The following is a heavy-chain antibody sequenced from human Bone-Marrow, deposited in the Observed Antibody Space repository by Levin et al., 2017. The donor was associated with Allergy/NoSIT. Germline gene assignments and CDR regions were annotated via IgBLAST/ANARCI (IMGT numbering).Heavy chain of an antibody. CDR1: GGSIHSGDYH. D-gene: IGHD5-18*01. CDR2: IFSIGTT. J-gene: IGHJ5*02. V-gene: IGHV4-30-4*01. Sequence: SQTLSLTCTVSGGSIHSGDYHWNWIRQSPGKGLEWIGQIFSIGTTWYNPSLRSRVSMSVDISKNQMSLKLNSVTAADTAVYYCARERGFTYGYGWLDPWGQGTLVAVSS. CDR3: ARERGFTYGYGWLDP.